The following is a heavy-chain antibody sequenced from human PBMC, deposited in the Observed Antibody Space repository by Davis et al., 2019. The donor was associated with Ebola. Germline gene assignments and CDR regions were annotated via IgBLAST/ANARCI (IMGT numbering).Heavy chain of an antibody. V-gene: IGHV3-23*01. CDR3: AKSGLSFGVVKYHYGMDV. J-gene: IGHJ6*04. Sequence: GASLKLSCTDSVITFSSYAMTWVRQAPGKGLEWVSAISCSGGSTYYADSVKGRFTISRDNSKKTLYLQMNSLRAEDTAVYYCAKSGLSFGVVKYHYGMDVWGKGTTVTVSS. CDR1: VITFSSYA. D-gene: IGHD3-3*01. CDR2: ISCSGGST.